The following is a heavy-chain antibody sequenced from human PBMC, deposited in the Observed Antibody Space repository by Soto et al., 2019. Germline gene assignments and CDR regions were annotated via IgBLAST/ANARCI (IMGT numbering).Heavy chain of an antibody. CDR2: IIPILGIA. D-gene: IGHD3-10*01. CDR3: ARVYYYGSGNYAFDI. J-gene: IGHJ4*02. V-gene: IGHV1-69*02. Sequence: SVKVSCKASGGTFSSYTISWVRQAPGQGLEWMGRIIPILGIANYAQKFQGRVTITADKSTSTAYMELRSLRSDDTAVYYCARVYYYGSGNYAFDIWGQGTLVTVSS. CDR1: GGTFSSYT.